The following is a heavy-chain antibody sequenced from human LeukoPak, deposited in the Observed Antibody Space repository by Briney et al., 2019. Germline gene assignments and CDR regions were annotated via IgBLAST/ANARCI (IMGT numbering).Heavy chain of an antibody. Sequence: SETLSLTCAVYGASFSGYYWSWIRQPPGKGLEWIGEINHSGSTNYNLSLESRFTISLDTSKNQVSLKLTSVTAADTAVYYCARGTPEWYGSGPAVYWGQGILVTVSS. D-gene: IGHD3-10*01. CDR1: GASFSGYY. J-gene: IGHJ4*02. CDR3: ARGTPEWYGSGPAVY. CDR2: INHSGST. V-gene: IGHV4-34*01.